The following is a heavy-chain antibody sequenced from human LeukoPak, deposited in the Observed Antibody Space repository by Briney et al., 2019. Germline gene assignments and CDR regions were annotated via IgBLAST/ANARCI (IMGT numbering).Heavy chain of an antibody. D-gene: IGHD3-10*01. CDR1: GGSITSSSYY. CDR2: FYYSGST. J-gene: IGHJ3*02. Sequence: IPSETLSLTCTVSGGSITSSSYYWGWIRQPPGKGLQWIGSFYYSGSTYYNPSLKSRVTISVDTSKNQFSLKLSSVTAADTAVYYCARVVPMVRGVITHQDAFDIWGQGTMVTVSS. V-gene: IGHV4-39*07. CDR3: ARVVPMVRGVITHQDAFDI.